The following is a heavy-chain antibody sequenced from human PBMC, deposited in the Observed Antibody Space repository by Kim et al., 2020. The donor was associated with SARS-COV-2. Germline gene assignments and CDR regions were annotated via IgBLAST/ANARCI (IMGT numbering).Heavy chain of an antibody. CDR3: ARDRSGDNYYYGLDV. J-gene: IGHJ6*02. CDR1: GYTFSQYG. Sequence: ASVKVSCKASGYTFSQYGIIWVRQAPGKGLEWMGWVSDYDTRTNYGKKFKGRVTMTTDRGTSTVFMELRSLRSDDTAVYYCARDRSGDNYYYGLDVWGQG. CDR2: VSDYDTRT. D-gene: IGHD3-22*01. V-gene: IGHV1-18*01.